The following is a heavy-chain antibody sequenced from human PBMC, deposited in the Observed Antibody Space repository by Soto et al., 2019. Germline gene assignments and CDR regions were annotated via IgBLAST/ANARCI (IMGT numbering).Heavy chain of an antibody. CDR1: GFTFSSYW. V-gene: IGHV3-7*01. CDR3: EAVDIVVVPAAINDY. CDR2: IKQDGSEK. J-gene: IGHJ4*02. D-gene: IGHD2-2*02. Sequence: GGSLRLSCAASGFTFSSYWMSWVRQAPGKGLEWVANIKQDGSEKYYVDSVKGRFTISRDNAKNSLYLQMNSLRAEDTAVYYCEAVDIVVVPAAINDYWGQGTLVIVSS.